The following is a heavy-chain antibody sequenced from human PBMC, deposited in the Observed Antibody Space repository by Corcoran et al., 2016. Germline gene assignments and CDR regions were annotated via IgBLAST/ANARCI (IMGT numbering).Heavy chain of an antibody. J-gene: IGHJ4*02. Sequence: QVQLVQSGAEVKKPGASVKVSCKASGYTFTSFGISWVRQAPGQGLEWMGWISAYNGNTNSAQNLQGRVTMTTDTSTSTAYMELRSLRYDDTAVDYCTRDLGEMAPIFFDYWGQGTLVTVSS. CDR3: TRDLGEMAPIFFDY. D-gene: IGHD3-16*01. CDR1: GYTFTSFG. CDR2: ISAYNGNT. V-gene: IGHV1-18*01.